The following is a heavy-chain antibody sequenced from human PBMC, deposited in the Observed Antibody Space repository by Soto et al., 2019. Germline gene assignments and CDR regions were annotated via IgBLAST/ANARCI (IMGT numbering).Heavy chain of an antibody. D-gene: IGHD2-15*01. CDR3: ARAQNRYCSGGSCYSDWFDP. J-gene: IGHJ5*02. V-gene: IGHV4-30-2*01. CDR2: IYHSGST. Sequence: SETLSLTCAVSGGSISSGGYSWSWIRQPPGKGLEWIGYIYHSGSTYYNPSLKSRVTISVDRSKNQFSLKLSSVTAADTAVYYCARAQNRYCSGGSCYSDWFDPWGQGTLVTVSS. CDR1: GGSISSGGYS.